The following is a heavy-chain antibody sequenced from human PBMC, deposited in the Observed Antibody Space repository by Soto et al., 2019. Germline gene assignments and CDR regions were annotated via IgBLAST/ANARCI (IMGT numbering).Heavy chain of an antibody. D-gene: IGHD1-26*01. Sequence: GAPVKVSCQASGYTFTSYDINWVRKGPGQGLEWMGWMNPNSGNTGYAQKFQGRVTMTRNTSISTAYMELSSLRSEDTAVYYCARAEGAYYYYYYMDVWGKGTTVTVSS. CDR1: GYTFTSYD. CDR3: ARAEGAYYYYYYMDV. CDR2: MNPNSGNT. V-gene: IGHV1-8*01. J-gene: IGHJ6*03.